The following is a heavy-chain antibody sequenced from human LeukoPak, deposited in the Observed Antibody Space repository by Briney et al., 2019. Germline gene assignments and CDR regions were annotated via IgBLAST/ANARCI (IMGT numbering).Heavy chain of an antibody. V-gene: IGHV5-51*01. Sequence: GESLKISCKGSGYSFTSYWIGWVRQMPGKGLEWMGIIYPDDSDTRYSPSFQGQVTISADKSISTAYLQWSSLKASYTAMYYCARSYDSYYYFMDVWGKGTTVTVSS. CDR2: IYPDDSDT. D-gene: IGHD3-3*01. CDR1: GYSFTSYW. J-gene: IGHJ6*03. CDR3: ARSYDSYYYFMDV.